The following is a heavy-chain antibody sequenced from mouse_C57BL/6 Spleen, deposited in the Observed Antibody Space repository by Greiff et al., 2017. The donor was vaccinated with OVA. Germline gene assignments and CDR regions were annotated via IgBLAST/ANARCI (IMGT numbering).Heavy chain of an antibody. CDR2: IDPEDGET. Sequence: VQLQQSGAELVKPGASVKLSCTASGFNIKDYYMHWVKQRTEHGLEWIGRIDPEDGETNYAAKFQGKATLTADTSSNTAYLQLSSLTSEDTAVYYCATSPGPCYFDYWGQGTTLTVSS. CDR1: GFNIKDYY. D-gene: IGHD4-1*01. V-gene: IGHV14-2*01. CDR3: ATSPGPCYFDY. J-gene: IGHJ2*01.